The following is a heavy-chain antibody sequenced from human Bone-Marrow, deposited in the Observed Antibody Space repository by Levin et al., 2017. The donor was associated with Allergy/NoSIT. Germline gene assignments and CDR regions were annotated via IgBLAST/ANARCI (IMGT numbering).Heavy chain of an antibody. D-gene: IGHD3-9*01. CDR2: IKSKTEGGTT. Sequence: PGGSLRLSCAASGFTFSNAWMSWVRQTPGKGLEWLGRIKSKTEGGTTDYAAPVKGRFTILRDDSKTTLYLQMNSLKTEDTAVYYCTTGDYDMIWGQGTLVTVSS. J-gene: IGHJ4*02. CDR3: TTGDYDMI. V-gene: IGHV3-15*01. CDR1: GFTFSNAW.